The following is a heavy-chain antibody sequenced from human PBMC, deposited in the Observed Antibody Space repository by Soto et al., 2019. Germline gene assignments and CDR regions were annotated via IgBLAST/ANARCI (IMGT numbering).Heavy chain of an antibody. CDR3: AREHSFGLDY. J-gene: IGHJ4*02. CDR1: GLTFRSYW. D-gene: IGHD2-15*01. CDR2: INPDGSGE. V-gene: IGHV3-7*01. Sequence: GESLKISCAASGLTFRSYWMHWVRQAPGKGLAKINPDGSGEYYVDSVKGRFTISRDNARSSLFFQMHSLRDEDTAVYFCAREHSFGLDYWGQGTLVTVSS.